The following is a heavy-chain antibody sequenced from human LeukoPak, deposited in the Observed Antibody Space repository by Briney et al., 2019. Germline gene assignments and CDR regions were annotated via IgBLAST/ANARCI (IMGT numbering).Heavy chain of an antibody. J-gene: IGHJ4*02. Sequence: GASVKVSCKASGYTFTSYGISWVRQAPGQGLEWMGWISAYNGNTNYAQKLQGRVTMTTDTSTSTAYMELRSLRSDDTAVYYCARDPFTYYYDSSGYQHLDYWGQGTLVTVSS. CDR1: GYTFTSYG. CDR3: ARDPFTYYYDSSGYQHLDY. D-gene: IGHD3-22*01. V-gene: IGHV1-18*01. CDR2: ISAYNGNT.